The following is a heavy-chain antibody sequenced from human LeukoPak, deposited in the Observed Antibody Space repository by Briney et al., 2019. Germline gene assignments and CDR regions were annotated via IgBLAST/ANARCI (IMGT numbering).Heavy chain of an antibody. V-gene: IGHV3-49*04. CDR3: SGPGGAAEGGYYYYYMDV. CDR2: IRSKAYGGTT. J-gene: IGHJ6*03. CDR1: GFTVSSNY. Sequence: GGSLRLSCAASGFTVSSNYMSWVRQAPGKGLEWVGFIRSKAYGGTTEYAASVKGRFTISRDDSKGIAYLQMNSLKTEDTAVYYCSGPGGAAEGGYYYYYMDVWGKGTTVTVSS. D-gene: IGHD3-16*01.